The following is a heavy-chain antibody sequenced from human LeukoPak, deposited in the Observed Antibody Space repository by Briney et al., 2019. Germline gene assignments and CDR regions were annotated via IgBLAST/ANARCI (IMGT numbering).Heavy chain of an antibody. CDR3: ARGRLTTGGWFDP. V-gene: IGHV4-31*03. Sequence: SETLSLTCTVSGGSISSGGYYWSWIRQHPGKGLGWIGYIYYSGSTNYNPSLKSRATISVATSKNQFSLKLTSVTAADTAVYYCARGRLTTGGWFDPWGQGSLVTVSS. CDR1: GGSISSGGYY. D-gene: IGHD3-9*01. J-gene: IGHJ5*02. CDR2: IYYSGST.